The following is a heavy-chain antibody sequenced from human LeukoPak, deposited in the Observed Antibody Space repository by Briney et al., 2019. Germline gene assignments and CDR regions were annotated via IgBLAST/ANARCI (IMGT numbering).Heavy chain of an antibody. CDR3: ARDYGGVYYDRSIFDP. V-gene: IGHV4-4*07. CDR1: GGSISSYY. D-gene: IGHD3-22*01. CDR2: IYTSGST. Sequence: SETLSLTCTVSGGSISSYYWSWIRQPAGKGLEWIGRIYTSGSTNYNPSLKSRVTMSVDTSKNQFSLKLSSVTAADTAVYYCARDYGGVYYDRSIFDPWGQGTLVTVSS. J-gene: IGHJ5*02.